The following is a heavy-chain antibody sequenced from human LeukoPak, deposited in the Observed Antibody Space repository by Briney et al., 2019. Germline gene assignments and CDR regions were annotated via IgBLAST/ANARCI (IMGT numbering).Heavy chain of an antibody. CDR2: INHSGST. D-gene: IGHD3-16*01. J-gene: IGHJ6*03. CDR3: ARGQGRGCYGNYYYYYMDV. Sequence: TSETLSLTCAVYGGSFSGYYWSWIRQPPGKGLEWIGEINHSGSTNYNPSLKSRVTISVDTSKNQFSLKLSSVTAADTAVYYCARGQGRGCYGNYYYYYMDVWGKGTTVTVSS. V-gene: IGHV4-34*01. CDR1: GGSFSGYY.